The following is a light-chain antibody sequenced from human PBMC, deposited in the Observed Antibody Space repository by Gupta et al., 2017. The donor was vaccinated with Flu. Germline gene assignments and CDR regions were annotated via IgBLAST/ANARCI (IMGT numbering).Light chain of an antibody. CDR2: EVS. J-gene: IGLJ3*02. CDR3: GSYRDSNTLDGV. V-gene: IGLV2-14*01. CDR1: SSDVGGYNY. Sequence: QSALTQPASVSGYPGQSITISCTGTSSDVGGYNYVSWYQQHPGRAPKLISYEVSDRPSGVSNRYSGSKSGNTASLTISRLQPEDEADYDCGSYRDSNTLDGVFGGGTKLTVL.